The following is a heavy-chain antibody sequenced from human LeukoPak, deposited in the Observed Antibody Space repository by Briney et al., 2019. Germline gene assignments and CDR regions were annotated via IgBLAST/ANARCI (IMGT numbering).Heavy chain of an antibody. V-gene: IGHV3-74*01. CDR1: GFTFSSYW. CDR2: INSDGSST. J-gene: IGHJ4*02. D-gene: IGHD6-19*01. CDR3: ARDPRQWLVSTSSPGDRFDY. Sequence: GGSLRLSCAASGFTFSSYWMHWVRQAPGKGLVWVSRINSDGSSTSYADSVKGRFTISRDNAKNTLYLQMNSLRAEDTAVYYCARDPRQWLVSTSSPGDRFDYWGQGTLVTVSS.